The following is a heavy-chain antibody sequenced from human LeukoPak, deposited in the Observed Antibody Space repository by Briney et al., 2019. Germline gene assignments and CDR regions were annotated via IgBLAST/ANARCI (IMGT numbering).Heavy chain of an antibody. CDR2: INSSGSTI. CDR3: AKESGIKTHDHSFDY. J-gene: IGHJ4*02. D-gene: IGHD1-14*01. Sequence: PGGSLRLSCAASGFTFSSYEMNWVRQAPGKGLEWVSYINSSGSTIYYADSVKGRFTISRDNAKNSLYLQMNSLRAEDTAVYYCAKESGIKTHDHSFDYWGQGTLVTVSS. CDR1: GFTFSSYE. V-gene: IGHV3-48*03.